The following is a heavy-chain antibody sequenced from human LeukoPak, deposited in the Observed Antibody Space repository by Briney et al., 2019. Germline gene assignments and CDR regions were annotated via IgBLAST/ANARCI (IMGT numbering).Heavy chain of an antibody. CDR1: EFTFSSYE. J-gene: IGHJ5*02. Sequence: GGSLRLSCAASEFTFSSYEMNWVRQAPGKGLEWVAYISGSGSTIYYADSVKGRFTISRDNAKKSLYLQMNSLRAEDTAVYYCAKDDNYIRFLSWGQGTLVTVSS. CDR3: AKDDNYIRFLS. CDR2: ISGSGSTI. D-gene: IGHD3-16*01. V-gene: IGHV3-48*03.